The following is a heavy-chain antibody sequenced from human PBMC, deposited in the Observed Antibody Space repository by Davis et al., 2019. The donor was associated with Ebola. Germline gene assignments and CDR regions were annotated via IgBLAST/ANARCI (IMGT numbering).Heavy chain of an antibody. CDR2: IYYSGST. Sequence: GSLRLSCTVSGGSISSSSYYWGWIRQPPGKGLEWIGSIYYSGSTYYNPSLKSRVTISVDTSKNQFSLKLSSVTAADTAVYYCARVGSSSWPHYYGMDVWGQGTTVTVSS. CDR1: GGSISSSSYY. D-gene: IGHD6-13*01. J-gene: IGHJ6*02. V-gene: IGHV4-39*01. CDR3: ARVGSSSWPHYYGMDV.